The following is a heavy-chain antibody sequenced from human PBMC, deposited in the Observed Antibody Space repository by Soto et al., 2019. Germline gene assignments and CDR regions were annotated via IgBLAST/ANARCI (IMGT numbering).Heavy chain of an antibody. CDR1: GGSISSYY. Sequence: SETLSLTCTVSGGSISSYYWSWIRLPPGKGLEWIGYIYYSGSINYNPSLKSRVTISVDTSKNQFSLKLSSVTAADTAVYYCARGKDTAMVIGTGYYFDYWGQGTLVTVSS. CDR3: ARGKDTAMVIGTGYYFDY. J-gene: IGHJ4*02. D-gene: IGHD5-18*01. CDR2: IYYSGSI. V-gene: IGHV4-59*01.